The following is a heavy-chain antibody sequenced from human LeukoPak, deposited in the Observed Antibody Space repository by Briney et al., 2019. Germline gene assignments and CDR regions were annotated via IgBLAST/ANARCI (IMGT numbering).Heavy chain of an antibody. CDR2: INPNSGGT. CDR3: ARDQYGSGSFYGHDY. D-gene: IGHD3-10*01. Sequence: ASVKVSCKASGYSFTGYYMHWVRQAPGQGLEWMGWINPNSGGTNYAQKFQGRVTMTRDTSISTAYVELSSLRSDDTAVYYCARDQYGSGSFYGHDYWGQGTLVSVSS. CDR1: GYSFTGYY. V-gene: IGHV1-2*02. J-gene: IGHJ4*02.